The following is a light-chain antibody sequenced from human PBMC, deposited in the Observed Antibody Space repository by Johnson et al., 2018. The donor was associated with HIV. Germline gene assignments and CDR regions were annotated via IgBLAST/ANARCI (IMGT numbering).Light chain of an antibody. CDR1: SSNIGSNY. V-gene: IGLV1-51*01. Sequence: QSILTQPPSVSAAPGQKVTISCSGSSSNIGSNYVSWYQQLPGTAPKLLIYDNNKRPSGIPDRFSGSKSGTSATLGITGLQTGDEADYYCGTWDSSLSASYVFGTGNKVTVL. J-gene: IGLJ1*01. CDR2: DNN. CDR3: GTWDSSLSASYV.